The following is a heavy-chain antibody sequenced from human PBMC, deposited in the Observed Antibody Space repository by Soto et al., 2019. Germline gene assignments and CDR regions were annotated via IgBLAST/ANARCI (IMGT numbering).Heavy chain of an antibody. CDR2: ISYDGSNK. Sequence: QVQLVESGGGVVQPGRSLRLSCAASGLTFSSYGMHWVRQAPGKGLEWVAVISYDGSNKYYADSVKGRFTISRDNSKNTLYLQMNSLRAEDTAVYYCAKDAGYSQNWGQGTLVTVSS. J-gene: IGHJ4*02. D-gene: IGHD6-13*01. CDR1: GLTFSSYG. CDR3: AKDAGYSQN. V-gene: IGHV3-30*18.